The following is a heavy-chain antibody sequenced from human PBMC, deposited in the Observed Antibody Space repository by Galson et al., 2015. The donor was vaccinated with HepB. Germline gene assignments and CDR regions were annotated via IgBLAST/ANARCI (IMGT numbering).Heavy chain of an antibody. CDR2: ISAYNGNT. V-gene: IGHV1-18*04. D-gene: IGHD3-22*01. Sequence: SVKVSCKASGYTFTSYGISWVRQAPGQGLEWMGWISAYNGNTNYAQKLQGRVTMTTDTSTSTAYMELRSLRSDDTAVYYCARDPNTYYYDSSGYYYGSDAFDIWGQGTMVTVSS. J-gene: IGHJ3*02. CDR1: GYTFTSYG. CDR3: ARDPNTYYYDSSGYYYGSDAFDI.